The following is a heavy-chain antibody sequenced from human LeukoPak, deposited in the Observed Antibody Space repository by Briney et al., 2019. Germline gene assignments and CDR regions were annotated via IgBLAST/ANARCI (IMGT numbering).Heavy chain of an antibody. CDR3: ARDDYVWGSPDY. D-gene: IGHD3-16*01. J-gene: IGHJ4*02. CDR2: INPSGGST. V-gene: IGHV1-46*01. CDR1: GYTFTSYY. Sequence: ASVKVACKASGYTFTSYYMHWVRQAPGQGLEWMGIINPSGGSTSYAQNFQGRVTMTRDTSTSTVYMELSSLRSEDRAVYYCARDDYVWGSPDYWGQGNLVTVSS.